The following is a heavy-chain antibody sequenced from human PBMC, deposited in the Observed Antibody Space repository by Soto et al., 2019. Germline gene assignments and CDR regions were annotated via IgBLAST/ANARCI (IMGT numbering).Heavy chain of an antibody. CDR1: GFTFGDYA. D-gene: IGHD3-10*01. CDR2: IRSKGYGGTI. CDR3: ARGLWFGELFYADFDY. Sequence: GGSLRLSCTTSGFTFGDYAMGWFRQAPGKGLEWVGFIRSKGYGGTIEYAASVKGRFTISRDESKGIADLHMNSLKIEDTALYYCARGLWFGELFYADFDYWGLGTLVTVSS. V-gene: IGHV3-49*03. J-gene: IGHJ4*02.